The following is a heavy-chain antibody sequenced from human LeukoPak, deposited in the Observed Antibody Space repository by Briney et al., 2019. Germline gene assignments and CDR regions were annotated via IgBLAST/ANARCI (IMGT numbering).Heavy chain of an antibody. CDR1: GFTFSSYA. CDR3: ARALFMDP. J-gene: IGHJ5*02. CDR2: ISYDGSNK. V-gene: IGHV3-30*04. Sequence: GGSLRLSCAASGFTFSSYAMHWVRQAPGKGLEWVAVISYDGSNKYYADSVKGRFTISRDNSKNTLYLQMNSLRAEDTAVYYCARALFMDPWGQGTLVTVSS. D-gene: IGHD3-16*01.